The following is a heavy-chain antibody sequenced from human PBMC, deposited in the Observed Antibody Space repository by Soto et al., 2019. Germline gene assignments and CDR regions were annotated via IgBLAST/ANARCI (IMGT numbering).Heavy chain of an antibody. CDR1: GFTFSSYA. J-gene: IGHJ4*02. V-gene: IGHV3-23*01. CDR3: AKDRLIGLVRSLFDY. Sequence: GGSLRLSCAASGFTFSSYAMSWVRQAPGKGLEWVSAISGSGGSTYYADSVKGRFTISRDNSKNTLYLQINSLRAEDTAVYYCAKDRLIGLVRSLFDYWGQGTLVTVSS. CDR2: ISGSGGST. D-gene: IGHD6-6*01.